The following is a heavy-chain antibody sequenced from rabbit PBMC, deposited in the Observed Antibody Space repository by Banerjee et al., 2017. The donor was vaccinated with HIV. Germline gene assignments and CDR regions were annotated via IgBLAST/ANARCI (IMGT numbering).Heavy chain of an antibody. V-gene: IGHV1S45*01. CDR1: GFDFSSSYW. J-gene: IGHJ4*01. CDR2: IYTGDGIV. D-gene: IGHD8-1*01. Sequence: EESGGDLVKPEGSLTLTCKASGFDFSSSYWICWVSQAPGKGLEWIACIYTGDGIVYYASWAKGRFTISKTSSTVDLKMTSLTAADTATYFCARGGDAGTTYWNFNLWGPGTLVTVS. CDR3: ARGGDAGTTYWNFNL.